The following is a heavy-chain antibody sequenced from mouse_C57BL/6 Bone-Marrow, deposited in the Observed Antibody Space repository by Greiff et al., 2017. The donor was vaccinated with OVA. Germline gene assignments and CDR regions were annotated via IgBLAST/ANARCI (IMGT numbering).Heavy chain of an antibody. CDR1: GYAFSNYW. V-gene: IGHV1-80*01. J-gene: IGHJ3*01. CDR2: IYPGDGVT. CDR3: ARGAY. Sequence: VQLQQSGAELVKPGASVKISCKASGYAFSNYWMNWVKQRPGQGLEWIGQIYPGDGVTNYNGKFKGKASLTADKSSSTGYIQLSSLTSEDSAVYFCARGAYWGQGTLVTVSA.